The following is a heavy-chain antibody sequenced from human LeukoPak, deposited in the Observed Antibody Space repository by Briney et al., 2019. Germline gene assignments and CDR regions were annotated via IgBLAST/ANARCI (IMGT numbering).Heavy chain of an antibody. Sequence: GASVKVSCKASGYTFTGCYMHWVRQAPGQGLEWMGWINPNSGGTNYAQKFQGRVTMTRDTSISTAYMELSRLRSDDTAVYYCARDHDDFWPYYFDYWGQGTLVTVSS. CDR2: INPNSGGT. CDR3: ARDHDDFWPYYFDY. D-gene: IGHD3-3*01. V-gene: IGHV1-2*02. CDR1: GYTFTGCY. J-gene: IGHJ4*02.